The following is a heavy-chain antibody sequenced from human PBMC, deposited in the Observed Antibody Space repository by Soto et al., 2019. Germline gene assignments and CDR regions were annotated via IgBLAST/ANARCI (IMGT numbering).Heavy chain of an antibody. CDR2: IHQSGIS. V-gene: IGHV4-4*02. CDR1: SASIDNN. Sequence: QMQLLESGPGLVKPSETLSLTCAVSSASIDNNWNWVRQPPGKGLEWIGEIHQSGISYKNPSLKSRVTMSVDKSKNQFSLNLSSVTAADPAVYFCARGFGWYAFDQWGQGTLVTVSS. D-gene: IGHD6-19*01. J-gene: IGHJ4*02. CDR3: ARGFGWYAFDQ.